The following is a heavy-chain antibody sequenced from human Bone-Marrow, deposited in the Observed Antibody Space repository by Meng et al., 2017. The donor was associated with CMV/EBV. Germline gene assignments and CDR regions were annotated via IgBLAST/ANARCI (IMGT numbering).Heavy chain of an antibody. CDR2: ISGSGGST. V-gene: IGHV3-23*01. CDR3: AKDRRGDTAMVIDPFDY. Sequence: FTFRSYAMSWVRQAPGKGLEWVSAISGSGGSTYYADSVKGRFTISRDNSKNTLYLQMNSLRAEDTAVYYCAKDRRGDTAMVIDPFDYWGQGTLVTVSS. CDR1: FTFRSYA. J-gene: IGHJ4*02. D-gene: IGHD5-18*01.